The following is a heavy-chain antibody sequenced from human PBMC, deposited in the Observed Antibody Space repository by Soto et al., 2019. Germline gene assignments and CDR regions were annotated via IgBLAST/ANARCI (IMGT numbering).Heavy chain of an antibody. V-gene: IGHV3-15*01. CDR2: IKSKTDGGTT. CDR1: GFTVSSNY. CDR3: TTEPDCSGGSCYPDPFDY. J-gene: IGHJ4*02. D-gene: IGHD2-15*01. Sequence: GGSLRLSCAASGFTVSSNYMSWVRQAPGKGLEWVGRIKSKTDGGTTDYAAPVKGRFTISRDDSKNTLYLQMNSLKTEDTAVYYCTTEPDCSGGSCYPDPFDYWGQGTLVTVSS.